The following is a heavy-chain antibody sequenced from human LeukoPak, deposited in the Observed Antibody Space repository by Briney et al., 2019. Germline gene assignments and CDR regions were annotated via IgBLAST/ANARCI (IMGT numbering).Heavy chain of an antibody. J-gene: IGHJ6*03. CDR2: IYPGDSDT. Sequence: GESLKISCKGSGYSFNTYWIAWVRQMPGKGLEWMGTIYPGDSDTRYSPSFQGQVTISADNSISTAYLQWSSLKASDTAMYYCARQVYSGYESSSYYYMDVWGPGTTVTISS. D-gene: IGHD5-12*01. CDR1: GYSFNTYW. V-gene: IGHV5-51*01. CDR3: ARQVYSGYESSSYYYMDV.